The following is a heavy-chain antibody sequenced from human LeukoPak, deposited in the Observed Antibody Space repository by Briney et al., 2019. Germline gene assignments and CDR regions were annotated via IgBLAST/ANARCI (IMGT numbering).Heavy chain of an antibody. D-gene: IGHD6-6*01. CDR3: TRSSSSVPSYYYYMDV. CDR1: GFTFTTYR. Sequence: GGSLRLSCAASGFTFTTYRMSWVRQAPGKGLEWVANIKQDGSEKHYVDPVKGRFTISRDNAKNSLYLQMSSLRAEDTAVYYCTRSSSSVPSYYYYMDVWGKGTTVTVSS. J-gene: IGHJ6*03. V-gene: IGHV3-7*01. CDR2: IKQDGSEK.